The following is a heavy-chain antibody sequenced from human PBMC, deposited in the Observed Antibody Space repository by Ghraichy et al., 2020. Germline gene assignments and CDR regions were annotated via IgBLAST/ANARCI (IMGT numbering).Heavy chain of an antibody. CDR2: INHSGST. CDR3: ARSPYCSGGSCYSPRIQTRHFDY. CDR1: GGSFSNYY. D-gene: IGHD2-15*01. V-gene: IGHV4-34*01. Sequence: SQTLSLTCAVYGGSFSNYYWSWIRQPPGKGLEWIGEINHSGSTNYNPSLKSRVTISVDTSKNQFSLKLSSVTAADTAVYYCARSPYCSGGSCYSPRIQTRHFDYWGQGTLVTVSS. J-gene: IGHJ4*02.